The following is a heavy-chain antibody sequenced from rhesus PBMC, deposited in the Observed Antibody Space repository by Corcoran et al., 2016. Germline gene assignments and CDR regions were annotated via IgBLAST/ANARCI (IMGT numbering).Heavy chain of an antibody. Sequence: EVQLVESGGGLVQPGGSLRLSCAASGFTFSSYYMSWVRLVPGKGLEWVSYMSYTGKTIYCAASVKGRLTMSRDNAKNSLSLQMSSLRAEDTAVYYCTRNTVTFFDYWGQGVLVTVSS. V-gene: IGHV3-136*01. J-gene: IGHJ4*01. D-gene: IGHD4-23*01. CDR1: GFTFSSYY. CDR3: TRNTVTFFDY. CDR2: MSYTGKTI.